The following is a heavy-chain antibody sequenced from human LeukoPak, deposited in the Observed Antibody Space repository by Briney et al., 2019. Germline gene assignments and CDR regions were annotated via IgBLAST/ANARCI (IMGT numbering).Heavy chain of an antibody. V-gene: IGHV3-21*01. D-gene: IGHD3-16*01. J-gene: IGHJ4*02. CDR1: GFSFSDYS. CDR3: ARVEMITPREIDF. CDR2: ISSSSSYI. Sequence: PGGSLRLPCAASGFSFSDYSLTWVRQAPGKGLEWVSSISSSSSYIYYADSVKGRFTISRDNAKNSLSLQMDSLRAEDTAVYYCARVEMITPREIDFWGQGTLVTVSS.